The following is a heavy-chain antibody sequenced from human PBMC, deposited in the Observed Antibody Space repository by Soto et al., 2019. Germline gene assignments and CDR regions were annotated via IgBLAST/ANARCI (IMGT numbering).Heavy chain of an antibody. V-gene: IGHV3-33*01. D-gene: IGHD2-15*01. CDR3: ARDRGGCSGGSCYLAYYGMDV. Sequence: QVQLVESGGGVVQPGGSLRLSCAASGFTFSSYGMHWVRQAPGKGLEWVAVIWYDGSNKYYADSVKGRFTISRDNSKNTLXRXMHPLRAEDTAVYYGARDRGGCSGGSCYLAYYGMDVWGQGTTVTVSS. CDR1: GFTFSSYG. J-gene: IGHJ6*02. CDR2: IWYDGSNK.